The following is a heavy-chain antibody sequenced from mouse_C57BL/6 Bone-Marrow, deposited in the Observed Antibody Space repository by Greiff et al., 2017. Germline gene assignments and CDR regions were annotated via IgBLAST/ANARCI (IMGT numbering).Heavy chain of an antibody. Sequence: VHVKQSGPELVKPGASVKIPCKASGYTFTDYNMDWVKQSHGKSLEWIGDINPNNGGTIYNQKFKGKATLTVDKSSSTAYMELRSLTSEDTAVYYCAREGYSNYPYFDYWGQGTTLTVSS. D-gene: IGHD2-5*01. CDR3: AREGYSNYPYFDY. V-gene: IGHV1-18*01. J-gene: IGHJ2*01. CDR2: INPNNGGT. CDR1: GYTFTDYN.